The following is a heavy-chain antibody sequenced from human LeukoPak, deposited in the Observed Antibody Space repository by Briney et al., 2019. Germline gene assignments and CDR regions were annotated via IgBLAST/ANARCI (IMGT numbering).Heavy chain of an antibody. CDR1: GSIFTSYW. Sequence: NHGASLQISCQGSGSIFTSYWIAWVRQLPGKGLEGMGIIYPGDSDTRYSPSFQGQVTMSADKSISTAYLQWSSLKASDTAIYYCARELGFCRGGSCYSDSWGQGTLVTVSS. V-gene: IGHV5-51*01. CDR2: IYPGDSDT. CDR3: ARELGFCRGGSCYSDS. D-gene: IGHD2-15*01. J-gene: IGHJ4*02.